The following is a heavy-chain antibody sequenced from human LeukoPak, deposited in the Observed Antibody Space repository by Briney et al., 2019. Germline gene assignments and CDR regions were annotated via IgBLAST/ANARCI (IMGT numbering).Heavy chain of an antibody. D-gene: IGHD4-11*01. Sequence: PGRSLRLSCAASGFTFSSYGMHWVRQAPGKGLEWVALIWYDGSNKYYADSVKGRFAISRDNSKNTLYLQMNSLTAEDTAVYYCARGVKVDYWGQGTLVSVSS. CDR2: IWYDGSNK. J-gene: IGHJ4*02. CDR3: ARGVKVDY. V-gene: IGHV3-33*01. CDR1: GFTFSSYG.